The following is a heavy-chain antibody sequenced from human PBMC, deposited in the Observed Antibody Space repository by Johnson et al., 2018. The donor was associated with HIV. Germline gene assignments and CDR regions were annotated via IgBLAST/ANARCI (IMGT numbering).Heavy chain of an antibody. CDR1: GFTFSSYG. D-gene: IGHD2-8*01. J-gene: IGHJ3*01. CDR2: IRYDGSNK. CDR3: TTARTYF. V-gene: IGHV3-30*02. Sequence: VQLVESGGGVVQPGGSLRLSCAASGFTFSSYGMHWVRQAPGKGLEWVAFIRYDGSNKYSADSVKGRFTISRDNSKNTLYLQMNSLKTEDTAVYYCTTARTYFWGQGTMVTVSS.